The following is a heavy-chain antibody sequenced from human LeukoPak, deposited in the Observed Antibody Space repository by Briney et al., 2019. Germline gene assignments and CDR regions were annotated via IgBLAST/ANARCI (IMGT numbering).Heavy chain of an antibody. CDR1: GFTFSRHW. CDR2: INSDGSST. J-gene: IGHJ3*02. V-gene: IGHV3-74*01. CDR3: ARLSTHDAFDI. Sequence: GGSLRLSCAASGFTFSRHWMHWVRHAPGKGLVWVSRINSDGSSTSYADSVKGRFTISTDNAKNSLYLQMNSLRAEDTAVYYCARLSTHDAFDIWGQGTMVTVSS.